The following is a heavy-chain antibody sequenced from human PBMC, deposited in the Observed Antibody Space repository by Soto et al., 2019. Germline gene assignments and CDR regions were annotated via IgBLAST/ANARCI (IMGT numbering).Heavy chain of an antibody. Sequence: VASVKVSCKASGGTFSSYAISWVRQAPGQGLEWMGGIIPIFGTANYAQKFQGRVTITADESTSTAYMELSSLRSEDTAVYYCARDPYNVLMVNAPNLYGMDVWGQGTTVTVSS. CDR3: ARDPYNVLMVNAPNLYGMDV. D-gene: IGHD2-8*01. J-gene: IGHJ6*02. CDR2: IIPIFGTA. CDR1: GGTFSSYA. V-gene: IGHV1-69*13.